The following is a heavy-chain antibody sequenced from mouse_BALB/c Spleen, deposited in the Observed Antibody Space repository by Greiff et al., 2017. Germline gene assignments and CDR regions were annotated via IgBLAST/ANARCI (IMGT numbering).Heavy chain of an antibody. J-gene: IGHJ3*01. D-gene: IGHD2-4*01. CDR1: GFTFSSYY. Sequence: DVKLVESGGGLVKLGGSLKLSCAASGFTFSSYYMSWVRQTPEKRLELVAAINSNGGSTYYPDTVKGRFTISRDNAKNTLYLQMSSLKSEDTALYYCARHPYYDYDGAWFAYWGQGTLVTVSA. V-gene: IGHV5-6-2*01. CDR2: INSNGGST. CDR3: ARHPYYDYDGAWFAY.